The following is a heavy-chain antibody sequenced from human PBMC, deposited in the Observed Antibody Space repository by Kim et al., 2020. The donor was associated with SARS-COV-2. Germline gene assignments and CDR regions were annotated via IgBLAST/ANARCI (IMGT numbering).Heavy chain of an antibody. Sequence: SETLSLTCAVYGGSFSGYYWSWIRQPPGKGLEWIGEINHSGSNNNNPALKSRVTITVDTSKNQFSLKLRSVTAADTAVYYCARGHTRHDSYYYYSSGYYYPGAFDIWGQGTMVTVSS. D-gene: IGHD3-22*01. V-gene: IGHV4-34*01. J-gene: IGHJ3*02. CDR1: GGSFSGYY. CDR2: INHSGSN. CDR3: ARGHTRHDSYYYYSSGYYYPGAFDI.